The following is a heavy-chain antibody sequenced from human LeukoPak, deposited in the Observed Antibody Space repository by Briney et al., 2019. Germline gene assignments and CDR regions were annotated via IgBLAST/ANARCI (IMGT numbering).Heavy chain of an antibody. CDR1: GGSISSGGYS. CDR3: AREYSYGVDY. Sequence: SQTLSLTCAVSGGSISSGGYSWSWIRQPPGKGLEWIGYIYHSGSTYYNPSLKSRVTISVDRSKNQFSLKLSSVTAADTAVYYCAREYSYGVDYWGQGTLVTVSS. D-gene: IGHD5-18*01. V-gene: IGHV4-30-2*01. CDR2: IYHSGST. J-gene: IGHJ4*02.